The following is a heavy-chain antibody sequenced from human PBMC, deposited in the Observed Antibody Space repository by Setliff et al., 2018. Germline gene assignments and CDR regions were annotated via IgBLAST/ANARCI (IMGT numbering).Heavy chain of an antibody. D-gene: IGHD3-10*01. CDR3: ARDRYYGSGSYYNYFDK. Sequence: PSETLSLTCTVSGGSISTYYWSWIRRPAGKGLEWIGHIYTTGRTDYNPSLKSRVTISLDTPKNQFSLKLTSVTAADTAVYYCARDRYYGSGSYYNYFDKWGQGSLVTVSS. J-gene: IGHJ4*02. CDR2: IYTTGRT. V-gene: IGHV4-4*07. CDR1: GGSISTYY.